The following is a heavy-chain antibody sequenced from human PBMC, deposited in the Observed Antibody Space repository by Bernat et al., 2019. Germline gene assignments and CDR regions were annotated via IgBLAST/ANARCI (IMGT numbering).Heavy chain of an antibody. D-gene: IGHD5-12*01. J-gene: IGHJ4*02. CDR3: ARDRAVGSGYFHFDY. Sequence: QVQLVESGGGVVQPGRSLRLSCAASGFTFSSHVMHWVRQAPGKGLEWVAVISYDESNKFYADSVKGRFTSSRDNSENTLYLQMNSLNTEDAAVYYCARDRAVGSGYFHFDYWGQGTLVTVSS. V-gene: IGHV3-30-3*01. CDR2: ISYDESNK. CDR1: GFTFSSHV.